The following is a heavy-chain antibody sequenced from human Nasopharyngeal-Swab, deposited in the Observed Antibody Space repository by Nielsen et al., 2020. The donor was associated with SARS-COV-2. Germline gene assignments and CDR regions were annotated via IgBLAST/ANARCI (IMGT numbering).Heavy chain of an antibody. D-gene: IGHD6-19*01. Sequence: GGSLRLSCAASGFTFSSYSMNWVRQAPGKGLVWVSSISSSSSYIYYADSVKGRFTISRDNAKNSLYLQMNSLRAEDTAVYYCARAEAVAGTWGFDYWGQGTLVTVSS. CDR2: ISSSSSYI. J-gene: IGHJ4*02. CDR3: ARAEAVAGTWGFDY. V-gene: IGHV3-21*01. CDR1: GFTFSSYS.